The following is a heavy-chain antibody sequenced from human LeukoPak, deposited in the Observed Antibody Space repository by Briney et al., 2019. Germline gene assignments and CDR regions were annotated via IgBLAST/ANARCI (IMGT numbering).Heavy chain of an antibody. CDR3: AGDLWASAYYDFWSGYWDAFDI. V-gene: IGHV3-21*01. Sequence: KPGGSLRLSCAASGFTFSSYSMNWVRQAPGKGLEWVSSISSSSSYIYYADSVKGRFTISRDNAKNSLYLQMNSLRAEDTAVYYCAGDLWASAYYDFWSGYWDAFDIWGQGTMVTVSS. CDR1: GFTFSSYS. CDR2: ISSSSSYI. J-gene: IGHJ3*02. D-gene: IGHD3-3*01.